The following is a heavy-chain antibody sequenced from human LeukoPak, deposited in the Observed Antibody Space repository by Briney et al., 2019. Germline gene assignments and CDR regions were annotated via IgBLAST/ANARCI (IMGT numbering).Heavy chain of an antibody. D-gene: IGHD3-10*01. CDR3: ARETYYYGSGSYYEDY. CDR1: GGSISSYY. J-gene: IGHJ4*02. Sequence: SETLSLTSTVSGGSISSYYWSWIRQPAGQGLEWIGRIYTSRSTNYNPSLKSRVTMSVDTSKNQFSLKLSSVTAADTAVYYCARETYYYGSGSYYEDYWGQGTLVTVSS. V-gene: IGHV4-4*07. CDR2: IYTSRST.